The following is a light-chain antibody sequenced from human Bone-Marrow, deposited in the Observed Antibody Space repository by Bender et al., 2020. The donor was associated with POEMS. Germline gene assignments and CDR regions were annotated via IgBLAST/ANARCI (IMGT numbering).Light chain of an antibody. CDR2: QDT. CDR3: QAWDNTSYV. Sequence: SYELTQPPAVSVSPGQTATITCSGDRLDDKYVSWYQQKPGQSPVLVIYQDTKRPSGIPERFSGSNSGNTATLTVSGTQAWDEADYYCQAWDNTSYVFGSGTKVTVL. J-gene: IGLJ1*01. V-gene: IGLV3-1*01. CDR1: RLDDKY.